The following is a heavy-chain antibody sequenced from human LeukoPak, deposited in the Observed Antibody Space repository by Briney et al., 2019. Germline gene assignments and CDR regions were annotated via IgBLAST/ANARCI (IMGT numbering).Heavy chain of an antibody. CDR3: ASHDYGDHVGALDI. CDR1: GGTFSSYA. Sequence: ASVKVSCKASGGTFSSYAISWVRQAPGQGLEWMGGIIPIFGTANYAQKFQGRVTITTDESTSTAYMELSSLRSEDTAVYYCASHDYGDHVGALDIWGQGTMVTVSS. D-gene: IGHD4-17*01. CDR2: IIPIFGTA. V-gene: IGHV1-69*05. J-gene: IGHJ3*02.